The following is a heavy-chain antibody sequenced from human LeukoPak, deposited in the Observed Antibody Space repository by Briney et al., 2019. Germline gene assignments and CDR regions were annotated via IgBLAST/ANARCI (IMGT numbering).Heavy chain of an antibody. CDR1: GFTFSSYG. CDR3: AKDQRRWLQPYYYYMDV. V-gene: IGHV3-30*18. Sequence: GGSLRLSCAASGFTFSSYGMHWVRQAPGKGLEWVAVISYDGSNKYYADSVKGRFTISRDNSKNTLYLQMNSLRAEDTAVYYCAKDQRRWLQPYYYYMDVWGKGTTVTVSS. J-gene: IGHJ6*03. CDR2: ISYDGSNK. D-gene: IGHD5-24*01.